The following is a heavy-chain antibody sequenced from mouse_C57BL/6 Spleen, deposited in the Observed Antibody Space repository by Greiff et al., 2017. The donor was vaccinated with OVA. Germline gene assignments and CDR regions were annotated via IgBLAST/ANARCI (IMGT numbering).Heavy chain of an antibody. Sequence: DVMLVESGGGLVKPGGSLKLSCAASGFTFSSYTMSWVRQTPEKRLEWVATISGGGGNTYYPDSVKGRFTISRDNAKNTLYLQMSSLRSEDTALYYCARPTTVVAHYYAMDYWGQGTSVTVSS. CDR1: GFTFSSYT. V-gene: IGHV5-9*01. D-gene: IGHD1-1*01. CDR2: ISGGGGNT. J-gene: IGHJ4*01. CDR3: ARPTTVVAHYYAMDY.